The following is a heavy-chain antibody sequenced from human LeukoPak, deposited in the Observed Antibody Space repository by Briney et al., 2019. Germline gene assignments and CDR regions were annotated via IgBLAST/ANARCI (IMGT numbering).Heavy chain of an antibody. V-gene: IGHV3-21*01. CDR3: ARDRDLYFDY. CDR1: GFTFSSYT. J-gene: IGHJ4*02. Sequence: GGSLRLSCAASGFTFSSYTMNWVRQAPGKGLEWVSSISSSSSYIYYADSVKGRFTISRDNAKNSLYLQMNSLRAEDTAVHYCARDRDLYFDYWGQGTLVTVSS. D-gene: IGHD3-10*01. CDR2: ISSSSSYI.